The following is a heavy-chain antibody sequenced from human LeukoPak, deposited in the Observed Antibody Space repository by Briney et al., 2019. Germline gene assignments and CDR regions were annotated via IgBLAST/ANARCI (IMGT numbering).Heavy chain of an antibody. Sequence: ASVKVSCKASGYTLTSYDINWVRQATGQGLEWMGWMNPNSGNTGYAQKFQGRVTMTRNTSISTAYMELSSLRSEDTAVYYCARGCRSAAGTSNWFDPWGQGTLVTVSS. D-gene: IGHD6-13*01. J-gene: IGHJ5*02. CDR1: GYTLTSYD. CDR3: ARGCRSAAGTSNWFDP. CDR2: MNPNSGNT. V-gene: IGHV1-8*01.